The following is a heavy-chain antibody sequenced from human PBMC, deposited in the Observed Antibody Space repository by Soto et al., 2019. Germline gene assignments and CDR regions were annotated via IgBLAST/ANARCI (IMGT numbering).Heavy chain of an antibody. Sequence: QVQLVQSGAEVKKPGASVKVSCKASGYTFTSYGISWVRQAPGQGLEWMGWISAYNGNTNYAQKLQGRVTMTTDTSTSTAYRELRSLRSDDTAVYYCARRQVVVAAPTGPDDYWGQGTLVTVSS. V-gene: IGHV1-18*01. D-gene: IGHD2-15*01. CDR2: ISAYNGNT. CDR1: GYTFTSYG. CDR3: ARRQVVVAAPTGPDDY. J-gene: IGHJ4*02.